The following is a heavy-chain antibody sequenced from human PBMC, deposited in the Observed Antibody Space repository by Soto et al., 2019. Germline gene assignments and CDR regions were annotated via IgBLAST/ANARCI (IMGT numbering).Heavy chain of an antibody. V-gene: IGHV4-30-2*01. CDR2: IYHSGST. Sequence: SETLSLTCAVSGGSISSGGYSWSWIRQPPGKGLDWIGYIYHSGSTYYNPSLKSRVTISVDRSKNQFSLKLSSVTAADTAVYYCARAHYGDYGYGMDVWGQGTTVTVSS. J-gene: IGHJ6*02. CDR3: ARAHYGDYGYGMDV. CDR1: GGSISSGGYS. D-gene: IGHD4-17*01.